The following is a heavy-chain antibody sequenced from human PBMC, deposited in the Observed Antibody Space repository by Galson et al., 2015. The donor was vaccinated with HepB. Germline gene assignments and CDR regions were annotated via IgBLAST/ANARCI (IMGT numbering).Heavy chain of an antibody. CDR2: IIPIFGTA. Sequence: SVKVSCKASGGTFSSYAISWVRQAPGQGLEWMGGIIPIFGTANYAQKFQGRVTITADESTSTAYMELSSLRSEDTAVYYCARDATSSTIFGVANPYYFDYWGQGTLVTVSS. J-gene: IGHJ4*02. CDR1: GGTFSSYA. V-gene: IGHV1-69*13. D-gene: IGHD3-3*01. CDR3: ARDATSSTIFGVANPYYFDY.